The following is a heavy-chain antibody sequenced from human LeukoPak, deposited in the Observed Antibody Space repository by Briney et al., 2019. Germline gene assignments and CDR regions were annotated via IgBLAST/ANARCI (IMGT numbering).Heavy chain of an antibody. V-gene: IGHV1-2*02. J-gene: IGHJ3*02. CDR1: GYTFTGYY. CDR3: ARFGWERPWAFDI. CDR2: INSNSGGT. Sequence: ASVKVSCKASGYTFTGYYIHWVRQAPGQGLEWMGWINSNSGGTKYAQKFEGRVTMTRDTSISTAYMELTRLTSDDTAVYYCARFGWERPWAFDIWGQGTMVTVSS. D-gene: IGHD1-26*01.